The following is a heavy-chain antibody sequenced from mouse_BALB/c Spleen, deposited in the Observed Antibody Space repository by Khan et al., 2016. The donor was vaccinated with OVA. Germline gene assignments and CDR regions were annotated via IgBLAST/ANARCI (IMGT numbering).Heavy chain of an antibody. CDR3: ARECFRYNYAMDY. Sequence: VQLKQSGPGLVKPSQSLSLTCTVTGYSITSDYAWNWIRQFPGNKLEWMGYISYSGSTNYNPSLKSRISITRDTSKNQFFLQLNSVTTEDTATFYCARECFRYNYAMDYWGQGTSVTVSS. D-gene: IGHD1-1*01. CDR1: GYSITSDYA. J-gene: IGHJ4*01. CDR2: ISYSGST. V-gene: IGHV3-2*02.